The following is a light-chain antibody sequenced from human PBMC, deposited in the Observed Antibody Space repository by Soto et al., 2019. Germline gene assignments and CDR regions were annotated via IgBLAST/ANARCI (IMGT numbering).Light chain of an antibody. CDR1: QSISRG. CDR2: TTS. CDR3: QNYKDYSWT. V-gene: IGKV1-5*03. J-gene: IGKJ1*01. Sequence: DIHLTQSPSTLSASVGDRITITCRASQSISRGLAWYQQKQGKAPKLLIYTTSSLESGVPSRFSGSGYGTEFTLTISSLQPDDFATYYCQNYKDYSWTFGQGKKVAIK.